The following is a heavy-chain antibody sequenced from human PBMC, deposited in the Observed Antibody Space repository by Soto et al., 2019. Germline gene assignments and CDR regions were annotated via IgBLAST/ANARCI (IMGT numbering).Heavy chain of an antibody. CDR2: IRGGSSGT. CDR1: GFAFNKYA. D-gene: IGHD6-19*01. Sequence: EVQLVESGGGLVQPGRALRLSCAASGFAFNKYAMHWVRQAPGKGLGWVPGIRGGSSGTYYTDSVKGRFTISRDNSKNTVYLQMNSLRGEDTAVYYCAKDRSENFWVYYYAMDVWGQGTAVTVSS. J-gene: IGHJ6*02. V-gene: IGHV3-23*04. CDR3: AKDRSENFWVYYYAMDV.